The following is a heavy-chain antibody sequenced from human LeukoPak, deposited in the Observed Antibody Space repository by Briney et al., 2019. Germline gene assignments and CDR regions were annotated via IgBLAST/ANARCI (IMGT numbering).Heavy chain of an antibody. V-gene: IGHV3-15*01. J-gene: IGHJ4*02. CDR1: GFTFSNAW. D-gene: IGHD3-9*01. CDR2: IKSKTDGGTT. Sequence: GGSLRLSCAASGFTFSNAWMSWVRQAPGKGLEWVGRIKSKTDGGTTDYAAPVKGRFTISRDDSKNTLYLQMNSLKTEDTAVYYCTTGSYDILTESLDYWGQGTLVTVSS. CDR3: TTGSYDILTESLDY.